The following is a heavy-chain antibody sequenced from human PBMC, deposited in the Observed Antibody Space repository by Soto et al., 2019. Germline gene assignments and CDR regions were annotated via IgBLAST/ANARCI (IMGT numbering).Heavy chain of an antibody. Sequence: EVQLVESGGGLVKPGGSLRLSCAASGFTFSSYSMNWVRQAPGKGLEWVSSISSSSSYIYYADSVKGRFTISRDNAKNSLYLQLNSLRAEDTAVYYCARDLVVVAGVNDSFYICGQGTMVTFSS. D-gene: IGHD2-15*01. CDR2: ISSSSSYI. J-gene: IGHJ3*02. CDR1: GFTFSSYS. CDR3: ARDLVVVAGVNDSFYI. V-gene: IGHV3-21*01.